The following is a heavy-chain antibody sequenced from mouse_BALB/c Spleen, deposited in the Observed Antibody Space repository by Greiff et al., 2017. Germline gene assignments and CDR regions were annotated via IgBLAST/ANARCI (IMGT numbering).Heavy chain of an antibody. CDR1: GYAFTNYL. V-gene: IGHV1-54*03. Sequence: QVQLQQSGAELVRPGTSVKVSCKASGYAFTNYLIEWVKQRPGQGLEWIGVINPGSGGTNYNEKFKGKATLTADKSSSTAYMQLSSLTSDDSAVYYCAREGLLRKRAMDYWGQGTSVTVSS. CDR2: INPGSGGT. J-gene: IGHJ4*01. CDR3: AREGLLRKRAMDY. D-gene: IGHD1-1*01.